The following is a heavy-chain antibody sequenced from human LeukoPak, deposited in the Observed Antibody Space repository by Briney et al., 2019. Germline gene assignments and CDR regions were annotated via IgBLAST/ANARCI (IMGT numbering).Heavy chain of an antibody. CDR1: GYTFTSYA. CDR3: ARFDYDSSGYEPRDY. J-gene: IGHJ4*02. D-gene: IGHD3-22*01. V-gene: IGHV1-69*13. CDR2: IIPIFGTA. Sequence: SVKVSCKASGYTFTSYAISWVRQAPGQGLEWMGGIIPIFGTANYAQKFQGRVTITADESTSTAYMELSSLRSEDTAVYYCARFDYDSSGYEPRDYWGQGTLVTVSS.